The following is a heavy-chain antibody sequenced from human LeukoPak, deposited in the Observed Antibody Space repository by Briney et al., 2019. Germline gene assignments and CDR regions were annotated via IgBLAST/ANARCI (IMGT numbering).Heavy chain of an antibody. J-gene: IGHJ6*02. CDR1: GYTFTSYD. Sequence: ASVKVSCKASGYTFTSYDINWVRQATGQGLEWMGWMNPNSGNTGYAQKFQGRVTMTRNTSISTAYMELSSLRSEDTAVYYRARGRIYDILTGYFFYYYGMDVWGQGTTVTVSS. CDR2: MNPNSGNT. CDR3: ARGRIYDILTGYFFYYYGMDV. V-gene: IGHV1-8*01. D-gene: IGHD3-9*01.